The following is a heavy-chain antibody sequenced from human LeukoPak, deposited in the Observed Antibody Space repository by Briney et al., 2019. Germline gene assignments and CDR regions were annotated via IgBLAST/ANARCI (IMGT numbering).Heavy chain of an antibody. CDR3: ARNRRGYSYGSGPFFDY. J-gene: IGHJ4*02. V-gene: IGHV4-34*01. CDR2: INHSGST. CDR1: GGSFSGYY. D-gene: IGHD5-18*01. Sequence: PSETLSLTCAVYGGSFSGYYWSWIRQPPGKGLEWIGEINHSGSTNYNPSLKSRVTISVDTSKNQFSLKLSSVTAADTAVYYCARNRRGYSYGSGPFFDYWSQGTLVTVSS.